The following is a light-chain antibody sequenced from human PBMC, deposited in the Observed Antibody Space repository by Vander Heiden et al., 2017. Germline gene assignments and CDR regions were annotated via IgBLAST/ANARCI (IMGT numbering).Light chain of an antibody. CDR2: DAS. V-gene: IGKV3D-11*02. Sequence: EVVFTQSPATLSLSPGERATLACRASQSVSSYLAWYNQKPGQAPRLLIYDASNRATGITARFSGSGVGTDVSLTISSRVPDDFEVYYCQQLYNGHPQDTFGHGTKLDIK. J-gene: IGKJ3*01. CDR3: QQLYNGHPQDT. CDR1: QSVSSY.